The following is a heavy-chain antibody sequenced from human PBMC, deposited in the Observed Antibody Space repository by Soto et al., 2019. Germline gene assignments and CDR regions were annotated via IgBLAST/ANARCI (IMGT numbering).Heavy chain of an antibody. V-gene: IGHV3-48*01. CDR1: GFIFSSFT. CDR2: IGSDI. J-gene: IGHJ4*02. Sequence: EVQLVESGGGLAQPGVSLRLSCAASGFIFSSFTMNWVRQAPGKGLEWISYIGSDIYYADSVKGRFTTSRDMAKNSLYLQLNSLRAEDSAVYYCVRDWSFAFDTCGQGTLVTVSS. CDR3: VRDWSFAFDT.